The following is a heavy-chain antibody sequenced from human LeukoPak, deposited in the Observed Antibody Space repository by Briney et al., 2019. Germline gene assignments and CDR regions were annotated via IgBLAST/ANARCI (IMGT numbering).Heavy chain of an antibody. Sequence: KPSENLSLTRTVSGGSISTFYWGWIRQPAGKGLEWIGRLYTSGSTHYNPSLKSRLTMSADTSTNQFSLKLRSVTAADTAVYYCARDRVESSGYYYYYGMDVWGQGTTVTVSS. J-gene: IGHJ6*02. CDR3: ARDRVESSGYYYYYGMDV. CDR1: GGSISTFY. V-gene: IGHV4-4*07. D-gene: IGHD3-22*01. CDR2: LYTSGST.